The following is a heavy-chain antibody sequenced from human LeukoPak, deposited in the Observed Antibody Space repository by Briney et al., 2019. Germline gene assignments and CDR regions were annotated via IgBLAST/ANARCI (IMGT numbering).Heavy chain of an antibody. J-gene: IGHJ4*02. D-gene: IGHD3-10*01. Sequence: SETLSLTCTVSGYSISSGYYWGWIRQPPGKGLEWIGSIYYSGSTYYNPSLKSRVTISVDTSKNQFSLKLSSVTAADTAVYYCARPEMVRGVIGNWGQGTLVTVSS. CDR1: GYSISSGYY. CDR2: IYYSGST. CDR3: ARPEMVRGVIGN. V-gene: IGHV4-38-2*02.